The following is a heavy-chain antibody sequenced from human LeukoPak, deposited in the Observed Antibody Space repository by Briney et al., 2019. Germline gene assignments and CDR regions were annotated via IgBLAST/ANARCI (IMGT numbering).Heavy chain of an antibody. CDR1: GFTFSSYE. CDR3: ARESDIVVVGNFDY. D-gene: IGHD2-15*01. Sequence: PGGSLRLSCAASGFTFSSYEMNWVRQAPGKGLEWVSYISSSGSTIYYADSVKGRFTIYRDNDKNSLYLQMNSLRAEDTAVYYCARESDIVVVGNFDYWGQGTLVTVSS. V-gene: IGHV3-48*03. CDR2: ISSSGSTI. J-gene: IGHJ4*02.